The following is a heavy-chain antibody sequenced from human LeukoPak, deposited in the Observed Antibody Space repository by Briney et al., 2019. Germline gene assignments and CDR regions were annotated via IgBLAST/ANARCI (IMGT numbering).Heavy chain of an antibody. J-gene: IGHJ4*02. CDR2: INWNGGST. CDR3: AKTSAYTWRIDY. D-gene: IGHD1-1*01. Sequence: GGSLRLSCAASGFTFDDYGMSSVRQAPGKGLEWVSGINWNGGSTGYADSVKGRFTISRDNAKNSLYLQMNSLRAEDTALYYCAKTSAYTWRIDYWGQGTLVTVSS. CDR1: GFTFDDYG. V-gene: IGHV3-20*04.